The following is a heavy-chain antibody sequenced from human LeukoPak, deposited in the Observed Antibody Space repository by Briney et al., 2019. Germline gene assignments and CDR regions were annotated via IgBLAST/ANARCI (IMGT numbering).Heavy chain of an antibody. CDR1: GYTFTSYG. CDR3: ARSPIFNYDILTGYSHLGPPFDY. V-gene: IGHV1-18*01. Sequence: GASVKVSCKASGYTFTSYGISWVRQAPGQGLEWMGWISAYDGNTNYAQKLQGRVTMTTDTSTSTAYMELRSLRSDDTAVYYCARSPIFNYDILTGYSHLGPPFDYWGQGTLVTVSS. D-gene: IGHD3-9*01. CDR2: ISAYDGNT. J-gene: IGHJ4*02.